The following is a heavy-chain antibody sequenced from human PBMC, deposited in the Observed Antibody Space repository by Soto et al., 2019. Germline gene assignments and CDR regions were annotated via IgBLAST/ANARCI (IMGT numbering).Heavy chain of an antibody. Sequence: EVQLVESGGGLVQPGGSLRLSCTASGFTFSTYWMSWVRQAPGKGLGWVANIKEDGSEKYYVDSVKGRFSISRDNARSSLYLQMNSLRSEDTAVYYCVRVERLGGYWGQGTQVTVSS. CDR1: GFTFSTYW. CDR3: VRVERLGGY. J-gene: IGHJ4*02. CDR2: IKEDGSEK. V-gene: IGHV3-7*03. D-gene: IGHD3-16*01.